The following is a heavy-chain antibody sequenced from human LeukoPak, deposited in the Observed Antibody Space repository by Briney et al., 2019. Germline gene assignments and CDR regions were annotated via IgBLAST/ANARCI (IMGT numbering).Heavy chain of an antibody. CDR3: ARAIFGVGNWFDP. V-gene: IGHV4-61*02. D-gene: IGHD3-3*01. Sequence: TSETLSLTCTVSGGSISSGSYYWSWIRQPAGKGLEWIGRIYTSGSTNYNPSLKSRVTISVDTSKNQFSLKLSSVTAAYTAVYYCARAIFGVGNWFDPWGQGTLVTVSS. CDR2: IYTSGST. J-gene: IGHJ5*02. CDR1: GGSISSGSYY.